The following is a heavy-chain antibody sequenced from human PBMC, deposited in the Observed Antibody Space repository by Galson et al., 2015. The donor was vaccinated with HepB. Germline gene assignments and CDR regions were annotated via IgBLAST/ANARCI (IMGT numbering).Heavy chain of an antibody. J-gene: IGHJ4*02. Sequence: SLRLSCAASGFTFSSYAMSWVRQAPGKGLEWVSAIGGSGGSTYYADSVKGRFTISRDNSKNTLYLQMNSLRAEDTAVYYCAKVGRWGGSGYDPYFDYWGQGTLVTVSS. CDR3: AKVGRWGGSGYDPYFDY. CDR2: IGGSGGST. V-gene: IGHV3-23*01. D-gene: IGHD5-12*01. CDR1: GFTFSSYA.